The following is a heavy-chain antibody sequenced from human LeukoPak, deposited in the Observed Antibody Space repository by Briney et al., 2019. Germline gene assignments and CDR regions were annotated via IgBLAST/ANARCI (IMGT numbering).Heavy chain of an antibody. CDR3: ARENHGSFDY. D-gene: IGHD1-14*01. V-gene: IGHV3-21*01. Sequence: GGSVRLSCAASGFSFSTYYVNWVRQAPGKGLEWVSCISSSSTYIYYADSVRGRFAISRDNAKNSLYLQMSSLRAEGTAVYYCARENHGSFDYWGQGSLVTVSS. CDR1: GFSFSTYY. CDR2: ISSSSTYI. J-gene: IGHJ4*02.